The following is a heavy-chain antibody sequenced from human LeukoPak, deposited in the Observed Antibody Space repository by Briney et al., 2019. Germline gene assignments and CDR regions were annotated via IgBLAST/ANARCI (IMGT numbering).Heavy chain of an antibody. Sequence: PGRSLRLSCAASGFIFSNYGMQWVRQAPGKGLEWVAVISYVGSNKYYADSVKGRFTTSRDNSKNTLYLQMNSLRAEDTAVYYCAKDLSGAYGTNYWGQGTLVTVSS. D-gene: IGHD5-12*01. CDR1: GFIFSNYG. CDR3: AKDLSGAYGTNY. V-gene: IGHV3-30*18. CDR2: ISYVGSNK. J-gene: IGHJ4*02.